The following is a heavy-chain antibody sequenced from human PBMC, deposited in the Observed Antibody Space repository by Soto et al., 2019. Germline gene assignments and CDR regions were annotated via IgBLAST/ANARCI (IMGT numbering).Heavy chain of an antibody. CDR3: AKDLYGGNENFDY. Sequence: EVQLLESGGGLVQPGGSLRLSCAASGFTFSSYAMSWVRQAPGKGLEWVSAISGSGGSTYYADSVKGRFTISRDNSKNTLYLQMNSLRAEDTAVNYCAKDLYGGNENFDYWGQGTLVTVSS. J-gene: IGHJ4*02. CDR2: ISGSGGST. V-gene: IGHV3-23*01. CDR1: GFTFSSYA. D-gene: IGHD4-17*01.